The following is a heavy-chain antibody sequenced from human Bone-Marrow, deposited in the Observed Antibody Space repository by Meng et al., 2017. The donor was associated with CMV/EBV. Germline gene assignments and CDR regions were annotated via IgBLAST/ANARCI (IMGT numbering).Heavy chain of an antibody. CDR2: IYPGDSDT. V-gene: IGHV5-51*01. Sequence: KVSCKGSGYSFTSYWIGWVRQMPGKGLEWMGIIYPGDSDTRYRPSFQGQVTISADKSISTAYLQWSSLKASDTAMYYCARRSCSSTSCYVDYWGQGTLVTVSS. J-gene: IGHJ4*02. D-gene: IGHD2-2*01. CDR3: ARRSCSSTSCYVDY. CDR1: GYSFTSYW.